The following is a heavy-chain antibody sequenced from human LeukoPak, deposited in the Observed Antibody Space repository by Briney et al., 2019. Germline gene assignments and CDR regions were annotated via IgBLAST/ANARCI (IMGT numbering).Heavy chain of an antibody. CDR1: GFTFSSYA. V-gene: IGHV3-48*01. D-gene: IGHD5-18*01. J-gene: IGHJ4*02. CDR2: ISNTGGII. Sequence: PGGSLRLSCAASGFTFSSYAMNWVRQAPGKGLEWVSYISNTGGIIYYADSVKGRFTISRDNSKNTLYLQMNSLRAEDTAVYYCATSETWIQLWLNNWGQGTLVTVSS. CDR3: ATSETWIQLWLNN.